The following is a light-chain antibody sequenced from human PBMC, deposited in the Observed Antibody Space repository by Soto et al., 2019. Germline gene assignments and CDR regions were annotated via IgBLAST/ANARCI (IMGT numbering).Light chain of an antibody. J-gene: IGKJ2*01. Sequence: AIPMTQSPSSLSASVGDRVTITCRASQAIRNDLGWFQLKPGKAPKLLIYATSTLRSGVPSRFSGSGSGTDFTLTISSLQPEDFASYYCLQDYNYPYTFGQGTKLEIK. CDR3: LQDYNYPYT. V-gene: IGKV1-6*01. CDR1: QAIRND. CDR2: ATS.